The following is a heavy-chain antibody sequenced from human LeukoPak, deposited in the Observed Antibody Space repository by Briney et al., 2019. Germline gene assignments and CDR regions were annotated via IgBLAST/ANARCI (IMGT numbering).Heavy chain of an antibody. CDR2: IKQDGSEE. D-gene: IGHD1/OR15-1a*01. CDR1: GFTFSTYW. J-gene: IGHJ4*02. V-gene: IGHV3-7*01. Sequence: PGGSLRLSCAASGFTFSTYWMSWVRQAPGKGLEWVAIIKQDGSEEYYVDSVKGRFTISRDNAKNSPYLQMNSLRAEDTAVYYCARGGNMPDYWGQGALVTVSS. CDR3: ARGGNMPDY.